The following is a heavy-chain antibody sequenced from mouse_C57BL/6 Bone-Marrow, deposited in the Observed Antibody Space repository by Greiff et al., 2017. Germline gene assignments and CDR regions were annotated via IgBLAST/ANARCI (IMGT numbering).Heavy chain of an antibody. CDR3: AGSSSYYYAMDY. Sequence: QVQLQQSGAELVRPGTSVKVSCKASGYAFTNYLIEWVKQRPGQGLEWIGVINPGSGGTNYNEKFKGKATLTADKSSSTAYMQLSSLTSEDSAVYFCAGSSSYYYAMDYWGQGTSVTVSS. CDR1: GYAFTNYL. V-gene: IGHV1-54*01. J-gene: IGHJ4*01. D-gene: IGHD1-1*01. CDR2: INPGSGGT.